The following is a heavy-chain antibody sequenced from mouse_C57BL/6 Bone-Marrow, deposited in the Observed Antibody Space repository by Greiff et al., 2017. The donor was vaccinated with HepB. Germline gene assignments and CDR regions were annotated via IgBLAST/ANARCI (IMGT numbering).Heavy chain of an antibody. CDR2: IHPSDSET. D-gene: IGHD2-4*01. CDR1: GYTFTSYW. J-gene: IGHJ2*01. Sequence: QVQLQQPGAELVRPGSSVKLSCKASGYTFTSYWMDWVKQRPGQGLEWIGNIHPSDSETHYNQKFKDKATLTGDKSSSTAYMQLSSLTSEDSAVYYCACYYDYGEGGYWGQGTTLTVSS. CDR3: ACYYDYGEGGY. V-gene: IGHV1-61*01.